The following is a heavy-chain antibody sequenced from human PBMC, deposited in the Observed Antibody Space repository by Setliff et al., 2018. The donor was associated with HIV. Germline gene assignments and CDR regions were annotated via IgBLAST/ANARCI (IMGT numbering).Heavy chain of an antibody. V-gene: IGHV3-7*01. Sequence: GESLKISCAASGFTFSSYWMSWVRQAPGKGLEWVANIKQDGSDKYYVDSVKGRFTISRDTAKNSLYLQMNSLRAEDTALYYCARENYYDSSGYFWYFQHWGQGTLVTVSS. CDR2: IKQDGSDK. D-gene: IGHD3-22*01. J-gene: IGHJ1*01. CDR3: ARENYYDSSGYFWYFQH. CDR1: GFTFSSYW.